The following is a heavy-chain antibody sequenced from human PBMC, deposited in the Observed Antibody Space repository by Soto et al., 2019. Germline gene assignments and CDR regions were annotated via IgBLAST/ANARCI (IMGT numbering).Heavy chain of an antibody. CDR3: ARDGDGSYYDFWSGYPAY. V-gene: IGHV3-21*01. Sequence: GSLRLSCAASGFTFSSYSMNWVRQAPGKGLEWVSSISSSSSYIYYADSVKGRFTISRDNAKNSLYLQMNSLRAEDTAVYYCARDGDGSYYDFWSGYPAYWGQGTLVTVSS. D-gene: IGHD3-3*01. CDR2: ISSSSSYI. CDR1: GFTFSSYS. J-gene: IGHJ4*02.